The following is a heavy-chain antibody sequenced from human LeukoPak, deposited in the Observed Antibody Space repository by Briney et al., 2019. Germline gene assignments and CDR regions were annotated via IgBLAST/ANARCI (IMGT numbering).Heavy chain of an antibody. CDR1: GGSIGSYY. J-gene: IGHJ5*02. CDR3: ARERDGYNH. V-gene: IGHV4-59*01. CDR2: IYYSGNT. Sequence: SETLPLTCTVSGGSIGSYYWSWIRQPPGKGLGWIGYIYYSGNTNYNPSLKSRVTISVDTSKNQFSLKLSSVTAADTAVYYCARERDGYNHWGQGTLVTVSS. D-gene: IGHD5-24*01.